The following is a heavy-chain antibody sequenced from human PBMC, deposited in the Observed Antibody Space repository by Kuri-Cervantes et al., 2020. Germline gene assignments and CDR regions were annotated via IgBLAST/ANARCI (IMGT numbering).Heavy chain of an antibody. CDR1: GFTFSSYA. D-gene: IGHD1-26*01. Sequence: GESLKISCAASGFTFSSYAMHWVRQASGKGLEWVAIIWYDGSNKYYADSVKGRFTISRDNSKNTLYLQMNSLRAGDTAVYYCARDRRSSSGSYAAYWGRGTLVTVSS. V-gene: IGHV3-33*08. CDR3: ARDRRSSSGSYAAY. J-gene: IGHJ4*02. CDR2: IWYDGSNK.